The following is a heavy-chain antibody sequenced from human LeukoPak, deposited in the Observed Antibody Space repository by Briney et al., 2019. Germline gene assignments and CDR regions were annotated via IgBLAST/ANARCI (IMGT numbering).Heavy chain of an antibody. V-gene: IGHV1-8*01. D-gene: IGHD3-10*01. CDR1: GYTFTSYD. Sequence: ASVKVSCKASGYTFTSYDINWVRQATGQGLEWMGWMNPNSGNTGYAQKFQGRVTMTRNTSISTAYMELSSLRSEDTAVYYCARERDYYGSGTLAFDIWGQGTMVTVSS. J-gene: IGHJ3*02. CDR3: ARERDYYGSGTLAFDI. CDR2: MNPNSGNT.